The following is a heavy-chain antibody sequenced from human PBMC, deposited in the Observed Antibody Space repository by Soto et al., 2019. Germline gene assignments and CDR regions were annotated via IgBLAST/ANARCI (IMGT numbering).Heavy chain of an antibody. CDR1: GFTFSRYD. CDR2: IGTSGDT. J-gene: IGHJ5*02. Sequence: EVQVVESGGGLVQPGGSLRLSCAASGFTFSRYDMHWVRQATGRGLEWVSGIGTSGDTYYAGSVKGRFTISRENAKNSVYLQMTRLRAGDTAVYYCARGARGFDPWGQGTLVAVSS. V-gene: IGHV3-13*04. CDR3: ARGARGFDP.